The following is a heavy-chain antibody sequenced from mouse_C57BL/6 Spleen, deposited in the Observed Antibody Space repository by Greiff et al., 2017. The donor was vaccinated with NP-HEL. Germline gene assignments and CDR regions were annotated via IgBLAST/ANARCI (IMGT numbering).Heavy chain of an antibody. Sequence: EVHLVESGGGLVKPGGSLKLSCAASGFTFSDYGMHWVRQAPEKGLEWVAYISSGSSTIYYADTVKGRFTISRDNAKNTLFLQMTSLRSEDTAMDYCARAPYYYGSSLYAMDYWGQGTSVTVSS. D-gene: IGHD1-1*01. CDR2: ISSGSSTI. J-gene: IGHJ4*01. CDR3: ARAPYYYGSSLYAMDY. CDR1: GFTFSDYG. V-gene: IGHV5-17*01.